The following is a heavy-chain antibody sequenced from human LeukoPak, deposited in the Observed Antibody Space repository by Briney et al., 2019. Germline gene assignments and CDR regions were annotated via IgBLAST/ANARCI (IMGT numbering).Heavy chain of an antibody. CDR2: MSDSGNT. J-gene: IGHJ5*02. CDR1: GASISSSGHS. CDR3: ARRCFGGTPCYDVFDP. D-gene: IGHD2-15*01. Sequence: PSETLSLTCTVSGASISSSGHSWGWIRQPPGKGLEWIGIMSDSGNTYYNPSLKGRVSMSVDTSKNQFSLKLTSVTAADTAVYFCARRCFGGTPCYDVFDPWGQGTLVTVSS. V-gene: IGHV4-39*01.